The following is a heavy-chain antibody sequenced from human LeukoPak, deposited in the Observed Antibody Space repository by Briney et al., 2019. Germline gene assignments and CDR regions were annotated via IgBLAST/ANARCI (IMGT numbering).Heavy chain of an antibody. V-gene: IGHV3-9*01. D-gene: IGHD6-19*01. Sequence: GGSLRLSCAASGFTFDDYAMHWVRQVPGKGLGWVSGISWNSGHIDYADSVKGRFTISRDNAKNSLFLQMNSLSAEDTALYYCAKDGVGQWVVGTLSAFDFWGQGTMVTVSS. CDR3: AKDGVGQWVVGTLSAFDF. J-gene: IGHJ3*01. CDR2: ISWNSGHI. CDR1: GFTFDDYA.